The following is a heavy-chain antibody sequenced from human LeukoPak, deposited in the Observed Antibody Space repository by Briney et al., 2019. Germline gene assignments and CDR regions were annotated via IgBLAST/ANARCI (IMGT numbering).Heavy chain of an antibody. V-gene: IGHV4-4*07. CDR1: SGXITSHF. CDR2: ISTTGST. J-gene: IGHJ4*02. CDR3: AREVEMARQFDY. Sequence: PSETLSLTCIVSSGXITSHFWSWIRQPAGKGLEWIGRISTTGSTNYNPSLKSRVTMSVDTSTNQLSLKLSSVTAADTAVYYCAREVEMARQFDYWGQGTLVTVSS. D-gene: IGHD5-24*01.